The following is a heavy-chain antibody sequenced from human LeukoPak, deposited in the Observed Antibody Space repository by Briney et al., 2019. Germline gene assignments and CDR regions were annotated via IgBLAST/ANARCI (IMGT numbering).Heavy chain of an antibody. D-gene: IGHD6-25*01. CDR1: GYSFTSYF. J-gene: IGHJ4*02. Sequence: ASVKVSCKASGYSFTSYFIHWVRQAPGQGLEWMGIINPRVGDTTYAQKFQGRVTMTRDTSTSTVYMELSSLRSEDTAAYYCARGAARGEVWSAFHYWGQGTLVTVSS. V-gene: IGHV1-46*01. CDR3: ARGAARGEVWSAFHY. CDR2: INPRVGDT.